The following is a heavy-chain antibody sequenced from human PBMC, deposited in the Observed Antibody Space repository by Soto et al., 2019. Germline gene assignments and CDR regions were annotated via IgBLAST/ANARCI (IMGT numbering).Heavy chain of an antibody. J-gene: IGHJ5*02. V-gene: IGHV1-3*01. D-gene: IGHD2-8*01. CDR3: VRRHVXXXXXXWFDP. Sequence: ASVKVSCKASGYTFTSYGIXWVRQAPGQRLEWMGWINASNGDTKXSPTFQGRVTITSDTSASKAYMELSSLRSEDTXLYYCVRRHVXXXXXXWFDPCGXGTLVTVSS. CDR1: GYTFTSYG. CDR2: INASNGDT.